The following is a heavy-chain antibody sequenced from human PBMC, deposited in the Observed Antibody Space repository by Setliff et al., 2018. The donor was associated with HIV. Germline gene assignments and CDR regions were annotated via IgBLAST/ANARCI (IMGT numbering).Heavy chain of an antibody. D-gene: IGHD6-6*01. CDR1: GGSISSHY. V-gene: IGHV4-59*11. CDR3: ARDRGSSYYYYYYMDV. Sequence: SSVTLSLTCTVSGGSISSHYWSWIRQPPVKGLEWIGYIYYSGSTNYNPSLKSRVTISVDTSKNQFSLKLSSVTAADTAVYYCARDRGSSYYYYYYMDVWGKGTTVTVSS. CDR2: IYYSGST. J-gene: IGHJ6*03.